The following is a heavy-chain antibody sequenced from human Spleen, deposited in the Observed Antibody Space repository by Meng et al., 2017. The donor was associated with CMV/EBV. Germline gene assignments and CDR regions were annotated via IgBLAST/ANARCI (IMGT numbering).Heavy chain of an antibody. V-gene: IGHV4-31*03. CDR1: GGSISSGGYY. J-gene: IGHJ4*02. Sequence: LRLSCTVSGGSISSGGYYWSWIRQHPGKCLDWIGYIYYSGNTYYNPSLKSRVTTSVDTSKNQFSLKLSSVTAADTAVYYCARVSSTSHFDYWGQGTLVTVSS. D-gene: IGHD2-2*01. CDR2: IYYSGNT. CDR3: ARVSSTSHFDY.